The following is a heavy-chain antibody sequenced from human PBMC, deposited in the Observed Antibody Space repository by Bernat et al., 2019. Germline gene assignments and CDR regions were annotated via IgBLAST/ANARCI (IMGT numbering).Heavy chain of an antibody. CDR1: GFAFTNYA. D-gene: IGHD2-21*01. CDR3: AKGHKWWWDGGRWWYFDL. J-gene: IGHJ2*01. CDR2: ISGSGGST. Sequence: EVQLLESGGGLVQPGGSLRLSCAASGFAFTNYAMSWVRQAPGKGLEWVAAISGSGGSTYYADSVKGRFTISRDNSEKTLYLQMNTLRADDTAVYYCAKGHKWWWDGGRWWYFDLWGRGTLVTVSS. V-gene: IGHV3-23*01.